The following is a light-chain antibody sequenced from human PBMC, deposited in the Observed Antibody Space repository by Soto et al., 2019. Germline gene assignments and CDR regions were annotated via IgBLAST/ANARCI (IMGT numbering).Light chain of an antibody. V-gene: IGKV1-39*01. CDR3: QQSYSTPSIT. J-gene: IGKJ5*01. CDR1: QSISSY. CDR2: AAS. Sequence: DIPMTQSPSSLSASVGDXVTITCRASQSISSYLNWYQQKPGKAPKLLIYAASSLQSGVPSRFSGSGSGTDFTLTISSLQPEDFATYYCQQSYSTPSITLGQGTRLEIK.